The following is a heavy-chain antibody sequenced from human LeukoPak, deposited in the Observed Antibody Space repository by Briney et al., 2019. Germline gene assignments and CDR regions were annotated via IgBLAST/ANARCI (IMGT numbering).Heavy chain of an antibody. CDR3: ARGQDSSSWYEADFDY. V-gene: IGHV3-53*01. Sequence: PGGSLRLSCAASGFTVSSNYMSWVRQAPGKGLEWVSVIYSGGSTYYADSVKGRFTISRDNSKNTLYLQMNSLRAEDTAVYYCARGQDSSSWYEADFDYWGQGTLVTVSS. CDR2: IYSGGST. CDR1: GFTVSSNY. D-gene: IGHD6-13*01. J-gene: IGHJ4*02.